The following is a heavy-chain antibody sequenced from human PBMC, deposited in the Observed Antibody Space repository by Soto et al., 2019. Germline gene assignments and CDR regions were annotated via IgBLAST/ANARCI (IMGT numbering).Heavy chain of an antibody. CDR1: GFTFSSYA. V-gene: IGHV3-23*01. J-gene: IGHJ4*02. CDR3: AKYSAPFSGDYTSAIFDS. CDR2: VSSSGVDT. D-gene: IGHD4-17*01. Sequence: EVQVLESGGGLVQPGGSLRLSCAASGFTFSSYAMSWVRQAPGKGLEWVSAVSSSGVDTLYADSVKGRFTISRDRSKNTLFLQMNSLRAEDTTVYYCAKYSAPFSGDYTSAIFDSWGQGTLVTVSS.